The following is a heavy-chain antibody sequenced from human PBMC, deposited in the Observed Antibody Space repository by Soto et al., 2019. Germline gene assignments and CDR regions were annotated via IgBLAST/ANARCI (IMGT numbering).Heavy chain of an antibody. V-gene: IGHV3-7*03. Sequence: GALRLSGAASVFTFSSYWMSWVRQAPGKGLEWVANIKQDGSEKYYVDSVKGRFTISRDSAKNSLYLQMNSLRAEDTAVYYCAREGSGTNYYDSSGWFDPWGQGTLVTVSS. D-gene: IGHD3-22*01. CDR3: AREGSGTNYYDSSGWFDP. CDR2: IKQDGSEK. J-gene: IGHJ5*02. CDR1: VFTFSSYW.